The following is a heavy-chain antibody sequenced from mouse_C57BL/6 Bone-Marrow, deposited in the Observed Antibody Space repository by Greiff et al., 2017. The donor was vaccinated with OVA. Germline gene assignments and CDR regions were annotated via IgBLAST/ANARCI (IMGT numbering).Heavy chain of an antibody. CDR2: IYPGDGDT. J-gene: IGHJ3*01. CDR1: GYAFSSYW. V-gene: IGHV1-80*01. Sequence: QVQLQQSGAELVKPGASVKISCKASGYAFSSYWLNWVKQRPGKGLEWIGQIYPGDGDTNYNGKFKGKATLTADKSSSTAYMQLSSLTSEDSAVYFCARSGYDYDRGFAYWGQGTLVTVSA. CDR3: ARSGYDYDRGFAY. D-gene: IGHD2-4*01.